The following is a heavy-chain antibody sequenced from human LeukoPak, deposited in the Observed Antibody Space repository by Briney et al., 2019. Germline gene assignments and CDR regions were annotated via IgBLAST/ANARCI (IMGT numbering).Heavy chain of an antibody. CDR2: IVYTGTT. Sequence: SETLSLTCTVSGGSIGDSISPYYYNWIQLTPGKGLEWIGYIVYTGTTHYNPSLGSRVIMSIDTSKNHFSLNLSSVTAADTAIYYCARASINPERRAFDMWSQGSLVTVSA. CDR3: ARASINPERRAFDM. CDR1: GGSIGDSISPYY. J-gene: IGHJ3*02. V-gene: IGHV4-61*03. D-gene: IGHD5-12*01.